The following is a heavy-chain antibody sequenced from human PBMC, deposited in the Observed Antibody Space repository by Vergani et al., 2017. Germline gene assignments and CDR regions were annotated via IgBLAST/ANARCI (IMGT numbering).Heavy chain of an antibody. V-gene: IGHV4-39*01. D-gene: IGHD3-9*01. J-gene: IGHJ4*02. CDR2: IYHSGSA. Sequence: QLHLQESGPGLVKPSETLSLTCTVSGGPITSSSYYWGWIRQPPGKGLEWIGNIYHSGSAYYNPSLKGRVTISVDTSKNQFSLEVTSVTAADTAIYFCARTESFILRYFHWALWGQGTLVTVSS. CDR3: ARTESFILRYFHWAL. CDR1: GGPITSSSYY.